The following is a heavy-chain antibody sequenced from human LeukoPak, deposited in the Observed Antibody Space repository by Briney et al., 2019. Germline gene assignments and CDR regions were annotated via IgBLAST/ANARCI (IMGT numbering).Heavy chain of an antibody. CDR3: ARYPLSYSSNWHYYFDY. Sequence: ASVKVSSKASGYTFTIYGVSWVRQAPGQGLEWMGWISGSNGNTNNAQKVQGRVTMTTDTSTSTAYMELRSLRSDDTAVYYCARYPLSYSSNWHYYFDYWGQGTLLTVSS. D-gene: IGHD6-13*01. CDR2: ISGSNGNT. CDR1: GYTFTIYG. J-gene: IGHJ4*02. V-gene: IGHV1-18*01.